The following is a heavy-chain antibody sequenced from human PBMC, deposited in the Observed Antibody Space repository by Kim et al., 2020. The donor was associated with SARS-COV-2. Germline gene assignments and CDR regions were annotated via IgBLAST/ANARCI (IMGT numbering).Heavy chain of an antibody. CDR3: ARDPGIAAAGTGFDY. J-gene: IGHJ4*02. V-gene: IGHV3-30*07. Sequence: DSVKGRFPISRDNSKNTLYLQMNSLRAEDTAVYYCARDPGIAAAGTGFDYWGQGTLVTVSS. D-gene: IGHD6-13*01.